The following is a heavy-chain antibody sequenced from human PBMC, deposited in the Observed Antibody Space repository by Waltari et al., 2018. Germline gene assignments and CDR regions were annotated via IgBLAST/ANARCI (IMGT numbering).Heavy chain of an antibody. CDR3: AKSGNLAARPHFDF. V-gene: IGHV3-20*04. CDR2: IKWDGGFT. CDR1: GFTFDDYG. D-gene: IGHD6-6*01. J-gene: IGHJ4*02. Sequence: EVQLVESGGSLVRRGGSLRLSCEASGFTFDDYGMNWVRQVPGKGLEWVAGIKWDGGFTAYVDSVKGRFTISRDNAKNSVYLQMNSLRSEDTALYYCAKSGNLAARPHFDFWGQGTRVTVSS.